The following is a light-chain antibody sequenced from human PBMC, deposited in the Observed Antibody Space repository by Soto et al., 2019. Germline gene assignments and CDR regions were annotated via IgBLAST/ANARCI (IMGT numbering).Light chain of an antibody. CDR1: QSLSNN. CDR2: GAS. Sequence: EIVLTQSPGTLSLSPGERATLSCRASQSLSNNIYLAWYQQKPGQAPSLLIYGASSRATGVPARFSGSGSETEFTLTIRSLQSEDFAVYFCQQYNNWPSFGQGTRLEIK. V-gene: IGKV3-15*01. J-gene: IGKJ5*01. CDR3: QQYNNWPS.